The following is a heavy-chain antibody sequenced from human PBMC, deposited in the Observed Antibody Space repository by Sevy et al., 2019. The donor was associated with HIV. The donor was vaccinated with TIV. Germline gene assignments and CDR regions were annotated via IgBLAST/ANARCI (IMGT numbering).Heavy chain of an antibody. J-gene: IGHJ4*02. Sequence: GGSLRLSCAASGFTFSSYAMSWVRQAPGKGLEWVSDISGSGGSTHYAESVKGRFTISRDNSKNTRHLQMNSLRAEDTAVYYCAKVHSSSWHFDYWGQGTLVTVSS. CDR2: ISGSGGST. CDR3: AKVHSSSWHFDY. CDR1: GFTFSSYA. D-gene: IGHD6-13*01. V-gene: IGHV3-23*01.